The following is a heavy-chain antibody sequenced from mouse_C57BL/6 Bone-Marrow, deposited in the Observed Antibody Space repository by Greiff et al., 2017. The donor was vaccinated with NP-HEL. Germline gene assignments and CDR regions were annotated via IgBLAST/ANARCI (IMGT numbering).Heavy chain of an antibody. D-gene: IGHD2-3*01. CDR2: IDPENGDT. CDR3: TTRDGYYAAWFAY. V-gene: IGHV14-4*01. Sequence: VQLQQSGAELVRPGASVKLSCTASGFNIKDDYMHWVKQRPEQGLEWIGWIDPENGDTEYASKFQGKATITADTSSNTAYLQLSSLTSEDTAVYYCTTRDGYYAAWFAYWGQGTLVTVSA. J-gene: IGHJ3*01. CDR1: GFNIKDDY.